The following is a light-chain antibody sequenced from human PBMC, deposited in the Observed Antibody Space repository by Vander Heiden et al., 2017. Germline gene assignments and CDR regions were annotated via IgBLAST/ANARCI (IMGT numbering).Light chain of an antibody. J-gene: IGKJ1*01. CDR1: QRVSSN. Sequence: EIVMTQSPSTLSVSPGERATLSCRSSQRVSSNLAWYQQKPGQIPRLLMYGASTRATGIPARFSGSGSGTDFTLIISSLQSEDFAVYYCQQDNNWPRTFGQGTKVEIK. CDR3: QQDNNWPRT. CDR2: GAS. V-gene: IGKV3-15*01.